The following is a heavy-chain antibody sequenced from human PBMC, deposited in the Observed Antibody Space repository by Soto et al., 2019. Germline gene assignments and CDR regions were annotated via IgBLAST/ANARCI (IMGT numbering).Heavy chain of an antibody. CDR2: IWYDGSNK. CDR1: GFTFSSYG. V-gene: IGHV3-33*01. CDR3: ARASQYYYDSSGPLDI. J-gene: IGHJ3*02. Sequence: GGSLRLSCAASGFTFSSYGMHWVRQAPGKGLEWVAVIWYDGSNKYYADSVKGRFTISRDNSKNTLYLQMNSLRAEDTAVYYCARASQYYYDSSGPLDIWGQGTMVTVSS. D-gene: IGHD3-22*01.